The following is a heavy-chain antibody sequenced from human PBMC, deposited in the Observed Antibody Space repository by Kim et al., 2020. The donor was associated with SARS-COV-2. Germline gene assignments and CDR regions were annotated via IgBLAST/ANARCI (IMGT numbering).Heavy chain of an antibody. CDR1: GYTFPYYD. CDR3: VRVLVRTDGVKSFDY. D-gene: IGHD3-10*01. J-gene: IGHJ4*02. V-gene: IGHV1-8*01. Sequence: ASVKVSCKASGYTFPYYDINWVRQATGQGLEWMGWMNPNSGNTAYAQRFQGRVTMTRNTSISTAYMELSSLTSEDTAVYYCVRVLVRTDGVKSFDYWGQGTLVTVSS. CDR2: MNPNSGNT.